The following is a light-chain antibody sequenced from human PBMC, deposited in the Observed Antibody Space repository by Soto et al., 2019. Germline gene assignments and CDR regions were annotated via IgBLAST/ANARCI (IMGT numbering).Light chain of an antibody. CDR1: QSVNNY. CDR3: QHRCNWPPA. Sequence: EIVLTQSPATLSLSPGERATLSCRASQSVNNYLGWYQQRPGQAPRLLIYDASERATGIPARFSGSGSGTDFTLTINSLEPEDFAVYYCQHRCNWPPAFGQGTRLEIK. V-gene: IGKV3-11*01. CDR2: DAS. J-gene: IGKJ5*01.